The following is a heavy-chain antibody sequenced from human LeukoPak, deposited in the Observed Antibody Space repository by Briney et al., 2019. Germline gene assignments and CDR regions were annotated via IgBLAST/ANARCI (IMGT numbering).Heavy chain of an antibody. CDR1: GFTFSNYF. V-gene: IGHV3-23*01. J-gene: IGHJ4*02. D-gene: IGHD7-27*01. CDR2: ICKNGGTT. Sequence: GGSLRLSCAASGFTFSNYFLSWLRQAPGEGLEGVAGICKNGGTTYYADSVKGRFAISRDNSKNTLLLQINSRRADDTAVYYCAKDIHNWGSDYWGQGTLVTVSS. CDR3: AKDIHNWGSDY.